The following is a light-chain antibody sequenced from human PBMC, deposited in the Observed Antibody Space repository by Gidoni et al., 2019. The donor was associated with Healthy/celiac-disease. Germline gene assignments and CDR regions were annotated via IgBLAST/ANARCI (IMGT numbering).Light chain of an antibody. J-gene: IGLJ3*02. V-gene: IGLV1-40*01. CDR3: QSYDSSLSGYWV. CDR2: GNS. CDR1: SSNIGAGYD. Sequence: QSVLTQPPPESGAPGQRATISCTGSSSNIGAGYDVHWYQQLPGTAPKLLIYGNSNRPSGVPDRFSGSKSGTSASLAITGLQAEDEADYYCQSYDSSLSGYWVFGGGTKLTVL.